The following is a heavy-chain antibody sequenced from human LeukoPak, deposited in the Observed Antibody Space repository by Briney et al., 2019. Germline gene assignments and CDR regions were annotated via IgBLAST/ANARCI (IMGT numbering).Heavy chain of an antibody. CDR3: AIGSGSFDY. CDR2: IIPILGIA. CDR1: GGTFSSYA. V-gene: IGHV1-69*04. D-gene: IGHD3-10*01. J-gene: IGHJ4*02. Sequence: GSPVKVSCKASGGTFSSYAISWVRQAPGQGLEWMGRIIPILGIANYAQKFQGRVTITADKSTSTAYMELSSLRSEDTAVYYCAIGSGSFDYWGQGTLVTVSS.